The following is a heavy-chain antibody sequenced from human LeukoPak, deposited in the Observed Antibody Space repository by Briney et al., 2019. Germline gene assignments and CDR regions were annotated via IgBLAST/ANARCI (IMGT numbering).Heavy chain of an antibody. Sequence: GASVKVSCKASGYTFIDYNIHWVRQAPGQGPEWMGWINPNSGGTNYAQKFQGRVTMTRDTSITTAYMELSRLRSDDTAVYYCARAGKYYYGSGSYRYWYFDLWGRGTLVTVSS. V-gene: IGHV1-2*02. CDR1: GYTFIDYN. CDR3: ARAGKYYYGSGSYRYWYFDL. J-gene: IGHJ2*01. D-gene: IGHD3-10*01. CDR2: INPNSGGT.